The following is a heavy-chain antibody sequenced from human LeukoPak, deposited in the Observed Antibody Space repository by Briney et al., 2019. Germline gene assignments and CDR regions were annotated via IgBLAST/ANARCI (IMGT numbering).Heavy chain of an antibody. CDR3: ARGSLYYDILTGYYHAEYFQH. D-gene: IGHD3-9*01. CDR2: INHSGST. CDR1: GGSFSGYY. V-gene: IGHV4-34*01. Sequence: TASETLSLTCAVYGGSFSGYYWSWIRQPPVKGLEWIGEINHSGSTNYNPSLKSRVTISVDTSKNQFSLKLSSVTAADTAVYYCARGSLYYDILTGYYHAEYFQHWGQGTLVTVSS. J-gene: IGHJ1*01.